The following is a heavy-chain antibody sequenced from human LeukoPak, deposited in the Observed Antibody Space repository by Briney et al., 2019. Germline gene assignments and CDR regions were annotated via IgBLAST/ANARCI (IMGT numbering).Heavy chain of an antibody. V-gene: IGHV3-21*01. D-gene: IGHD2-15*01. CDR1: GITFSSYW. J-gene: IGHJ2*01. Sequence: GGSLRLSCAASGITFSSYWMHWVRQAPGKGLEWVSSISSSSSYIYYADSVKGRFTISRDNARNSLYLQMNSLRAEDTAVYYCARDGLAAATLHWCFDLWGRGTLVTVSS. CDR2: ISSSSSYI. CDR3: ARDGLAAATLHWCFDL.